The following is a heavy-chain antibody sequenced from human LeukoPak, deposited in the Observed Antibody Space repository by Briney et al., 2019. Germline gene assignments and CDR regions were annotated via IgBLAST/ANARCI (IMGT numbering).Heavy chain of an antibody. J-gene: IGHJ4*02. CDR1: GGSISSGGYY. V-gene: IGHV4-31*03. CDR2: IYYSGST. Sequence: SETLSLTCTVSGGSISSGGYYWSWIRQHPGKGLEWIGYIYYSGSTYYNPSLKSRVTISVDTSKNQFSLKLSSVTAADTAVYYCARAGTMVRGVIRRVSYFDYWGQGTLVTVSS. CDR3: ARAGTMVRGVIRRVSYFDY. D-gene: IGHD3-10*01.